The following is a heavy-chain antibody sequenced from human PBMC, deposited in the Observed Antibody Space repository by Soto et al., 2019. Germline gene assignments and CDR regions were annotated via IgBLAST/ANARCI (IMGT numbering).Heavy chain of an antibody. Sequence: PSETLSLSCAVYGGSVSGYYLSWIRQPPGEGLGWIGEINHTGGTNSNPSLKSRLTISVDTSKNQFSLKLSSVTAADTDVYYCEISLDITMVRGVTYYGYYEMDDWGQWTTVNVSS. CDR2: INHTGGT. J-gene: IGHJ6*02. V-gene: IGHV4-34*01. D-gene: IGHD3-10*01. CDR3: EISLDITMVRGVTYYGYYEMDD. CDR1: GGSVSGYY.